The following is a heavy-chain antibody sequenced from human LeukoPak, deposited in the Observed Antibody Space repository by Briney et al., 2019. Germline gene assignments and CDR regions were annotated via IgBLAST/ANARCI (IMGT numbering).Heavy chain of an antibody. V-gene: IGHV1-18*01. CDR1: GYTFTSYG. D-gene: IGHD6-19*01. CDR2: ISAYNGNT. J-gene: IGHJ5*02. CDR3: ARDSSGWYGDWFDP. Sequence: ASVKVSCTASGYTFTSYGISWVRQAPGQGLEWMGWISAYNGNTNYAQKLQGRVTMTTVTSTSTAYMELRSLRSDDTAVYYCARDSSGWYGDWFDPWGQGTLVTVSS.